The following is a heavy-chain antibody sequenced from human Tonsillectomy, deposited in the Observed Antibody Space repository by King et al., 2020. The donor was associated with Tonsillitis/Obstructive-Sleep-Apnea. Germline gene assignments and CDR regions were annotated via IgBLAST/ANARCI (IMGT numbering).Heavy chain of an antibody. CDR3: ARDYGGLARKSDYMDV. D-gene: IGHD3-10*01. V-gene: IGHV4-31*03. CDR2: IYYSGST. Sequence: QVQLQESGPGLVKPSQTLSLTCTVSGGSISSGGYYWSWVRQHPGTGLEWIGYIYYSGSTYYNPSLKSRVTISVDTSKNQFSLRLSSVTAADTAVYYCARDYGGLARKSDYMDVWGKGTTVTVSS. CDR1: GGSISSGGYY. J-gene: IGHJ6*03.